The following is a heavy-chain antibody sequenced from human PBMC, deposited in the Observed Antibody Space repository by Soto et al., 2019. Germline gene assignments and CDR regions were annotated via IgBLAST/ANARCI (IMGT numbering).Heavy chain of an antibody. Sequence: GGSLRLSCAASGFTFSDYYMSWIRQAPGKGLEWVSYISSSSSYTNYADSVKGRFTISRDNAKNSLYLQMNSLRAEDTAVYYCASTSSGWYGMDVWGQGTTVTVSS. CDR2: ISSSSSYT. V-gene: IGHV3-11*06. CDR3: ASTSSGWYGMDV. CDR1: GFTFSDYY. J-gene: IGHJ6*02. D-gene: IGHD6-19*01.